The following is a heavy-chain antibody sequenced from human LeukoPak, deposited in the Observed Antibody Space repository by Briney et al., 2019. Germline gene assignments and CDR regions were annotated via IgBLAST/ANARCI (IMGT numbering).Heavy chain of an antibody. J-gene: IGHJ2*01. CDR3: ARDKPRWLQRTKDWYLDL. CDR2: IYYSGST. V-gene: IGHV4-59*01. D-gene: IGHD5-24*01. CDR1: GGSISSYY. Sequence: SETLSLTCTVSGGSISSYYWSWIRQPPGKGLEWIGYIYYSGSTNYNPSLKSRVTISVDTSKNQFSLKLSSVTAADTAVYYCARDKPRWLQRTKDWYLDLWGRGTLVTVSS.